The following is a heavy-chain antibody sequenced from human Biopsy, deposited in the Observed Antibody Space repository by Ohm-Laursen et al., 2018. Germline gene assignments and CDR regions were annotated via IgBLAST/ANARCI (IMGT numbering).Heavy chain of an antibody. Sequence: ASVKVSCKASAYSFGDHRIHWVRQAPGQGLEWMGRINPNSGDTVFARNFQGRVTMTRDTAISTVYMDLRNLRPDDTAVYFCARMEQPHDYWGQGTLVTVSS. V-gene: IGHV1-2*06. CDR1: AYSFGDHR. CDR2: INPNSGDT. CDR3: ARMEQPHDY. D-gene: IGHD6-13*01. J-gene: IGHJ4*02.